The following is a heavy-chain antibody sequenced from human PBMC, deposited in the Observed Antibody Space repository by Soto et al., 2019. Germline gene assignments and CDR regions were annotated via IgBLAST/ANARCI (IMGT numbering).Heavy chain of an antibody. V-gene: IGHV3-30*03. Sequence: GGSLRLSCAASGFTFSGHGMHWVRQRQAPGKGLEWVAVMSNDGSDKNYVDSVKGRFTISRDNSENILYLQMNSLRAEDTAVYYCARGSSSGTMSYIIDHWGQGTLVTVSS. CDR3: ARGSSSGTMSYIIDH. J-gene: IGHJ4*02. CDR1: GFTFSGHG. D-gene: IGHD3-10*02. CDR2: MSNDGSDK.